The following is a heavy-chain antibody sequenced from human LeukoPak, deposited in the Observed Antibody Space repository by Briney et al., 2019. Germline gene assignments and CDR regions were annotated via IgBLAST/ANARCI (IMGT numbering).Heavy chain of an antibody. CDR3: ARIRYYYGSGSYYTINDY. J-gene: IGHJ4*02. CDR2: MSGSGTTI. D-gene: IGHD3-10*01. Sequence: GGSLRLSCAASGFTFSSFEMNWVRQAPGKGLEWISYMSGSGTTIYYADSVKGRFTISRDNAKNSLYLQMNSLRAEDTAVYYCARIRYYYGSGSYYTINDYWGQGTLVTVSS. CDR1: GFTFSSFE. V-gene: IGHV3-48*03.